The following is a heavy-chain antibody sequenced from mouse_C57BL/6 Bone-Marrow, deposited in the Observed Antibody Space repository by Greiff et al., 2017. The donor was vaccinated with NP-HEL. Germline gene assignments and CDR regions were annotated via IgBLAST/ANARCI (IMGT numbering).Heavy chain of an antibody. CDR3: AKDGSPSYWYFDV. CDR2: IDPANGNT. D-gene: IGHD1-1*01. CDR1: GFNIKNTY. J-gene: IGHJ1*03. Sequence: DVKLQESVAELVRPGASVKLSCTASGFNIKNTYMHWVKQRPEQGLEWIGRIDPANGNTKYAPKFQGKATITADTSSNTAYLQLSSLTSEDTAIYYCAKDGSPSYWYFDVWGTGTTVTVSS. V-gene: IGHV14-3*01.